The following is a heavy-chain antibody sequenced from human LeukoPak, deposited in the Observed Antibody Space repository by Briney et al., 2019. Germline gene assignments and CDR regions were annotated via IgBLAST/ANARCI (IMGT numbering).Heavy chain of an antibody. J-gene: IGHJ4*02. D-gene: IGHD3-10*01. Sequence: ASVKVSCKVSGYTLTELSMHWVRQAPGKGLEWMGGFDPEDGETIYAQKFQGRVTMTEDTTTDTAYMELSSLRSEDTAVYYCATDPLSDDYGSGTDYWGQGTLVTVSS. CDR3: ATDPLSDDYGSGTDY. CDR1: GYTLTELS. V-gene: IGHV1-24*01. CDR2: FDPEDGET.